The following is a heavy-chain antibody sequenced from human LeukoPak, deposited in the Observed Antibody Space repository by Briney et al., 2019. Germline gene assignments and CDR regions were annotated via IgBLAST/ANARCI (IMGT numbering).Heavy chain of an antibody. Sequence: SGGSLRLSCAASGFTFSDYYMSWIRQAPGKGLEWVSYISSSGNTIYYADSVKGRFTNSRDNAKNSLYLQMNSLRAEDTAVYYCAGSRNWFDPWGQGTLVTVSS. D-gene: IGHD2/OR15-2a*01. J-gene: IGHJ5*02. CDR2: ISSSGNTI. CDR3: AGSRNWFDP. V-gene: IGHV3-11*01. CDR1: GFTFSDYY.